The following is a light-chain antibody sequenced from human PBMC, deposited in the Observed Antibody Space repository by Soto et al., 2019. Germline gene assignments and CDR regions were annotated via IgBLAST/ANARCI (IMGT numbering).Light chain of an antibody. CDR2: GAS. CDR1: QSVSSD. J-gene: IGKJ1*01. Sequence: EIVMTQSPATLSVSPGERATLSCRASQSVSSDLAWYHQKPGQAPRLLIYGASTRATGIPARFSGSGSGTEFNLSINSLTSDDFDPSYCQQSNKWPRTFGQGTK. V-gene: IGKV3-15*01. CDR3: QQSNKWPRT.